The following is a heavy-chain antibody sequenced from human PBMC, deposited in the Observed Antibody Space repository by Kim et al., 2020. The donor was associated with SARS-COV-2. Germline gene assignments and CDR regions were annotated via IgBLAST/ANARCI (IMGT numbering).Heavy chain of an antibody. CDR2: VHDSGST. D-gene: IGHD5-12*01. CDR3: ARHPLQHTSGYSDY. CDR1: SGSFSGYY. V-gene: IGHV4-34*01. J-gene: IGHJ4*01. Sequence: SETLSLTCAVYSGSFSGYYWNWIRQSPGKGLEWIGEVHDSGSTNYNPSLKSRLSISVDTSKNQFSLKLSSVTAADTAVYYCARHPLQHTSGYSDYWGHGT.